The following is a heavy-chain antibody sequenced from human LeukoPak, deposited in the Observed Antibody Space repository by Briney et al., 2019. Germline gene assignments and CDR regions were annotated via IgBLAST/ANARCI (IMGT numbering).Heavy chain of an antibody. Sequence: GGSLRLSCAASGFTLDDYGMSWVRQAPGKGLEWVSGINWNGGSTGYADSVKARFTISRDKAKNSLYLQMNSLRAEDTALYYCARDLGMTTVTMRGYYYGMDVWGQGTTVTVSS. D-gene: IGHD4-17*01. J-gene: IGHJ6*02. CDR1: GFTLDDYG. V-gene: IGHV3-20*04. CDR3: ARDLGMTTVTMRGYYYGMDV. CDR2: INWNGGST.